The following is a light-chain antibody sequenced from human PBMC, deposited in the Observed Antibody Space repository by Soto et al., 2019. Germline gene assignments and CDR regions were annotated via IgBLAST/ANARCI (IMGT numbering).Light chain of an antibody. CDR1: QSVSRIY. CDR2: GTS. Sequence: EIVMTQSPATLYLSPGETATLSCRASQSVSRIYLSWFQQKPGQAPRLLIYGTSTRATGIPVRFSGSGSGTDFTLTISSLQPEDFAVYFCHQDFNLPWTFGQGTKVDIK. J-gene: IGKJ1*01. CDR3: HQDFNLPWT. V-gene: IGKV3D-7*01.